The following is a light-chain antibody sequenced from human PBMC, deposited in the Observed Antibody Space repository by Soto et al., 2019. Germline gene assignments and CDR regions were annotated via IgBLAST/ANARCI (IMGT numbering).Light chain of an antibody. CDR1: SSNMGNNY. CDR2: DNN. Sequence: QSVLTQPPSVSAAPGQKVTISCSGSSSNMGNNYVSWYQQIPGTAPKLLIYDNNKRPSGIPDRFSGSKSGTSATLGITGLQTGDEADYYCGTWDSSLRVLFGGGTKLTVL. CDR3: GTWDSSLRVL. V-gene: IGLV1-51*01. J-gene: IGLJ2*01.